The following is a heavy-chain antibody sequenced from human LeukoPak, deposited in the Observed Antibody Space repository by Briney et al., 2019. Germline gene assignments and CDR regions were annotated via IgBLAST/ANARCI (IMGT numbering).Heavy chain of an antibody. CDR1: GFTFSSYA. D-gene: IGHD3-10*01. CDR3: ARDWWGLEWFGELRVDY. V-gene: IGHV3-30-3*01. Sequence: GRSLRLSCAASGFTFSSYAMHWVRQAPGKGLEWVAVISYDGSNKYYADSVKGRFTISRDNSKNTPYLQMNSLRAEDTAVYYCARDWWGLEWFGELRVDYWGQGTLVTVSS. J-gene: IGHJ4*02. CDR2: ISYDGSNK.